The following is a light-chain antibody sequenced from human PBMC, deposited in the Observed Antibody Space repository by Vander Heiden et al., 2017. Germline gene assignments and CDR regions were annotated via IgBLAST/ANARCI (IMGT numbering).Light chain of an antibody. V-gene: IGKV1-33*01. CDR1: QDISNY. Sequence: DIQMTQSPSSLSASVGDRVTITCQASQDISNYLNWYQQKPGKAPKLLIYDASNLETGVPSMFIGSGSGTDFTFTISSLQPEDIATYYCQQYDNLPLTFGGGTKVEIK. J-gene: IGKJ4*01. CDR3: QQYDNLPLT. CDR2: DAS.